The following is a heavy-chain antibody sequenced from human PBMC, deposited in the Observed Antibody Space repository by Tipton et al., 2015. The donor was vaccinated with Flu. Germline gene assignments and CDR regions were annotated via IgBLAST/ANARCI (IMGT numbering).Heavy chain of an antibody. Sequence: SLRLSCAASGFTFSSYEMNWVRQAPGKGLEWVSYISSSGSTIYYADSVKGRFTISRDNAKNSLYLQMNSLRAEDTAVYYCASVSSGWYFDRGYYFDYWGQGTLVTVSS. CDR2: ISSSGSTI. CDR3: ASVSSGWYFDRGYYFDY. V-gene: IGHV3-48*03. J-gene: IGHJ4*02. D-gene: IGHD6-19*01. CDR1: GFTFSSYE.